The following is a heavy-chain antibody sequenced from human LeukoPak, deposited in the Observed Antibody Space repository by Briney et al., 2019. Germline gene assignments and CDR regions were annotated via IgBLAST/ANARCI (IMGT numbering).Heavy chain of an antibody. Sequence: GASVKVSCKASGYTFTGYYMHWVRQAPGQGLEWMGWINPNSGGTNYAQKFQGRVTMTRDTSISTAYMALSRLKSDDTAVYYCARAIGPPFGEFLSHWGHGTLVTVSS. CDR1: GYTFTGYY. CDR2: INPNSGGT. CDR3: ARAIGPPFGEFLSH. V-gene: IGHV1-2*02. D-gene: IGHD3-10*01. J-gene: IGHJ4*01.